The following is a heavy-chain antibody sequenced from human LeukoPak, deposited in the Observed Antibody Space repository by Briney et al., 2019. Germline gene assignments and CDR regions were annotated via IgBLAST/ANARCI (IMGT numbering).Heavy chain of an antibody. Sequence: PGGSLRLSCAVSGFTVSDNYINWVRQAPGKGLEWVAVISYDAINKYYADSVKGRFTISRDNSKNTLYLQMNSLRAEDTAVYYCARRPDSSGYYPIEFDYWGQGTLVTVSS. J-gene: IGHJ4*02. CDR3: ARRPDSSGYYPIEFDY. CDR2: ISYDAINK. CDR1: GFTVSDNY. D-gene: IGHD3-22*01. V-gene: IGHV3-30*03.